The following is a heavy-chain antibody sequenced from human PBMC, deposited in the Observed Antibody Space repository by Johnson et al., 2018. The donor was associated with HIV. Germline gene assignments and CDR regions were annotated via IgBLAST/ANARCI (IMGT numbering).Heavy chain of an antibody. Sequence: QVQLVESGGGVVQPGRSLRLSCAASGFTFSSYAMHWVRQAPGKGLEWVAVIYSAGSTGYADSVKGRFTISRDNAKNSLYLQMNSLRAEDTALYYCASYEAAAAGDAFDIWGQGTMVTVSS. J-gene: IGHJ3*02. CDR3: ASYEAAAAGDAFDI. CDR1: GFTFSSYA. CDR2: IYSAGST. D-gene: IGHD6-13*01. V-gene: IGHV3-NL1*01.